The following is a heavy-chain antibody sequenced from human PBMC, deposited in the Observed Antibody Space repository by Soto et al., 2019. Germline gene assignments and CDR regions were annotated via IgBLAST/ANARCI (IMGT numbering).Heavy chain of an antibody. CDR2: IIPIFGTA. Sequence: QVQLVQSGAEVKKPGSSVKVSCKASGGSFSSYAISWVRQAPGQGLEWMGGIIPIFGTANYAQKFQGRVTITADESTSTAYMELSSLISEDSAESYCAYSNLVRGAIIPTGWYFDYWGQGTLVTVSS. J-gene: IGHJ4*02. CDR1: GGSFSSYA. D-gene: IGHD3-10*01. V-gene: IGHV1-69*01. CDR3: AYSNLVRGAIIPTGWYFDY.